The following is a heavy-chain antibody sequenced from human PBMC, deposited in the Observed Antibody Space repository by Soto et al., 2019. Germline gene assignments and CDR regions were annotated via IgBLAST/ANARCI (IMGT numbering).Heavy chain of an antibody. V-gene: IGHV4-4*09. J-gene: IGHJ3*02. Sequence: PSETLSLTCTVSGCSISTYYWSWIRQPPGNRPQWIGYIYNRGSTDYNPSLKSRVTISADTSKNQLSLKLSSVTAADTAMYYCARPHEAFPYALDIRGQVTMVTVSS. CDR3: ARPHEAFPYALDI. D-gene: IGHD3-3*02. CDR1: GCSISTYY. CDR2: IYNRGST.